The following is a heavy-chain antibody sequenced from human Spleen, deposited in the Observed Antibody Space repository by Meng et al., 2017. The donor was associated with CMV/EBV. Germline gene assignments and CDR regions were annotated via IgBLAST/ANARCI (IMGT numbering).Heavy chain of an antibody. Sequence: GESLKISCAASGFTFSSYSMNWGRQAPGKGLEWVLSISSSSSFIYYADSMKGRFTISRDNAKNSLYLKMNSLRADDTAVYYCAREANGDYHFAYWGQGALVTVSS. V-gene: IGHV3-21*01. CDR2: ISSSSSFI. J-gene: IGHJ4*02. CDR3: AREANGDYHFAY. CDR1: GFTFSSYS. D-gene: IGHD4-17*01.